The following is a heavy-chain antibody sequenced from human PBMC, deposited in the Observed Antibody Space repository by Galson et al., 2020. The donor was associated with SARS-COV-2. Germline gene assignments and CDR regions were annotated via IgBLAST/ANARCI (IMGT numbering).Heavy chain of an antibody. J-gene: IGHJ4*02. CDR3: ARETVEGATNS. CDR1: GGSISSYY. CDR2: IYYSGST. V-gene: IGHV4-59*01. D-gene: IGHD1-26*01. Sequence: SETLSLTCTVSGGSISSYYWSWIRQPPGKGLEWIGYIYYSGSTNYNPSLKSRVTISVDTSKNQFSLKLSSVTAADTAVYYCARETVEGATNSWGQGTLVTVSS.